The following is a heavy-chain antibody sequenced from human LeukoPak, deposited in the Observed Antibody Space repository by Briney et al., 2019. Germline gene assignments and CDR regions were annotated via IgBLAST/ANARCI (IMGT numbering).Heavy chain of an antibody. V-gene: IGHV3-23*05. J-gene: IGHJ4*02. CDR2: IYSNGNT. CDR1: GFTFSSYG. CDR3: ARVRNVNSVAGTVDY. D-gene: IGHD6-19*01. Sequence: GGSVRLSCAASGFTFSSYGMSWLRQAPGKGLEWVSVIYSNGNTYYADSVKGRFTISRDNSKNTLYLQMNSLRAEDTAVYYCARVRNVNSVAGTVDYWGQGTLVTVSS.